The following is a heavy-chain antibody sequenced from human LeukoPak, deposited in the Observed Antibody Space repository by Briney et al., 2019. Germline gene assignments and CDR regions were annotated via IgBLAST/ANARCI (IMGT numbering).Heavy chain of an antibody. CDR1: GGSISSSSYY. J-gene: IGHJ3*02. CDR3: ARQGGGYDHTDAFDI. D-gene: IGHD5-12*01. CDR2: IYYSGST. Sequence: SETLSLTCTVSGGSISSSSYYWGWIRQPPGKGLEWIGSIYYSGSTYYNPSLKSRVTISVDTSKNQFSLKLSSVTAADTAVYYCARQGGGYDHTDAFDIWGQGTMVTVSS. V-gene: IGHV4-39*01.